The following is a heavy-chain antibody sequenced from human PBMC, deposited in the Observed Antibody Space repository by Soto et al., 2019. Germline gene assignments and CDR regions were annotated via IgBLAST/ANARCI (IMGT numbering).Heavy chain of an antibody. V-gene: IGHV3-23*01. J-gene: IGHJ2*01. CDR2: ISGSGGST. D-gene: IGHD3-22*01. CDR3: AKDWSRYYDSSGYYYRGYWYFDL. Sequence: GGSLRLSCAASGFTFSSYAMSWVRQAPGRGLEWVSDISGSGGSTYYADSVKGRFTISRDNSKNTLYLQMNGLRAEDTAVYYCAKDWSRYYDSSGYYYRGYWYFDLWGRGTLVTVSS. CDR1: GFTFSSYA.